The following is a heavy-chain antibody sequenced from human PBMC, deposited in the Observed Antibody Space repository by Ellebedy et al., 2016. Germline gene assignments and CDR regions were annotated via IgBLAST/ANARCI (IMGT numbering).Heavy chain of an antibody. CDR3: ARDPRTFIVGEFDP. CDR1: GGTFSSYA. Sequence: SVKVSXXASGGTFSSYAISWVRQAPGQGLEWMGGIIPIFGTANYAQKFQGRVTITADESTSTAYMELSSLRSEDTAVYYCARDPRTFIVGEFDPWGQGTLVTVSS. J-gene: IGHJ5*02. D-gene: IGHD1-26*01. V-gene: IGHV1-69*13. CDR2: IIPIFGTA.